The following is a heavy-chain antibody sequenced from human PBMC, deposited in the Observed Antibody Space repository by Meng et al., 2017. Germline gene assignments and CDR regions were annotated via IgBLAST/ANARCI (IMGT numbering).Heavy chain of an antibody. CDR1: GYTFTSYD. V-gene: IGHV1-8*03. Sequence: ASVKVSCMASGYTFTSYDINWVRQATGQGLEWMGWMNPNSGNTGYAQKFQGRVTITRNTSISTAYMELSSLRSEDTAVYYCARGGPGIVGARWSYFDYWGQGTLVTVSS. J-gene: IGHJ4*02. D-gene: IGHD1-26*01. CDR2: MNPNSGNT. CDR3: ARGGPGIVGARWSYFDY.